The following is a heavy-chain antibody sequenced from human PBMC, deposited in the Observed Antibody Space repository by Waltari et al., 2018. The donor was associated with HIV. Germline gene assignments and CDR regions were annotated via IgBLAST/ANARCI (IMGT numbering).Heavy chain of an antibody. CDR3: TRCGGDGRYGMDV. D-gene: IGHD2-21*02. J-gene: IGHJ6*02. CDR1: GFTLRSPS. V-gene: IGHV3-48*04. Sequence: EVQVVESGGGLVQPGGSLRLSCAASGFTLRSPSMNWVIQAPGKGLEWVSYISGTNSTIYYGDSMKGRFTISRDNAKNALYLQMNSLRVEDTAVYYCTRCGGDGRYGMDVWGQGTTVTVSS. CDR2: ISGTNSTI.